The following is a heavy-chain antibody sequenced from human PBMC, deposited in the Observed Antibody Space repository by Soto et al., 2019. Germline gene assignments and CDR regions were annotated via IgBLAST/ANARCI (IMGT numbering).Heavy chain of an antibody. CDR2: IYPGDSDT. Sequence: PGESLKISCKGSGYSFTSYWIGLVRQIPWKGLEWMGIIYPGDSDTRYSPSFQGQVTISADKSISTAYLQWSSLKASDTAMYYCARRAYRSHYGMEVWGQGTTVTVSS. J-gene: IGHJ6*02. CDR1: GYSFTSYW. D-gene: IGHD6-13*01. V-gene: IGHV5-51*01. CDR3: ARRAYRSHYGMEV.